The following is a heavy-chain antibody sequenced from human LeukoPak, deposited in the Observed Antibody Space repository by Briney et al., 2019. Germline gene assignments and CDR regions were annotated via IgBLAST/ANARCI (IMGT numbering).Heavy chain of an antibody. CDR3: ASKWFCGGDCYYQIDF. J-gene: IGHJ4*02. CDR1: GFTFSSYV. CDR2: ISSDENNK. V-gene: IGHV3-30*03. D-gene: IGHD2-21*02. Sequence: TGGSLRLSCAASGFTFSSYVMHWVRQAPGKGLEWVALISSDENNKYHADSVKGRFTISRDNSKNTLFLQMNSLRPEDTAVYYCASKWFCGGDCYYQIDFWGQGTLVTVSS.